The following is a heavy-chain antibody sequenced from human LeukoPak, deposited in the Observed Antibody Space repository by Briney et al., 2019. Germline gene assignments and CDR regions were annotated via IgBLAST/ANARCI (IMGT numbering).Heavy chain of an antibody. V-gene: IGHV4-30-4*08. CDR1: GGSISSGDYY. D-gene: IGHD2-2*01. J-gene: IGHJ4*02. Sequence: PSETLSLTCTVSGGSISSGDYYWSWIRQPPGKGLEWIGYIYYSGSTYYNPSLKSRVTISVDTSKNQFSLKLSSVTAADTAVYYCARGRFVVVPAVQFDYWGQGTLVTVPS. CDR2: IYYSGST. CDR3: ARGRFVVVPAVQFDY.